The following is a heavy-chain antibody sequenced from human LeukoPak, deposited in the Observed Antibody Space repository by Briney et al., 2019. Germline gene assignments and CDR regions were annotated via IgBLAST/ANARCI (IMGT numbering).Heavy chain of an antibody. D-gene: IGHD5-12*01. V-gene: IGHV3-21*01. CDR1: GFTFSSYW. CDR2: ITSSSSYI. Sequence: GGSLRLSCAASGFTFSSYWMSWVRQAPGKGLEWVSSITSSSSYIYYADSVKGGFTVSRDNAKNSLYLQMNGLRAEDTALYYCARDKDQYSGYDSGLFDYWGQGTLVTVSS. J-gene: IGHJ4*02. CDR3: ARDKDQYSGYDSGLFDY.